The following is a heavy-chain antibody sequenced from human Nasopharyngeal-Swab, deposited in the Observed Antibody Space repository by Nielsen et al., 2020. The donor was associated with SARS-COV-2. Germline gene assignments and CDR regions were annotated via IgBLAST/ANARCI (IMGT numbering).Heavy chain of an antibody. Sequence: GVLKISCSASGFIFKNYAMNWVRQAPGRGLEWVSAISGADDSTKYADSVKGRFTISRDNSKNTLDLQMNSLRAEDTAMYYCARGANWNYVSGYYFDYWGQGTLVTVSS. CDR2: ISGADDST. CDR1: GFIFKNYA. D-gene: IGHD1-7*01. V-gene: IGHV3-23*01. CDR3: ARGANWNYVSGYYFDY. J-gene: IGHJ4*02.